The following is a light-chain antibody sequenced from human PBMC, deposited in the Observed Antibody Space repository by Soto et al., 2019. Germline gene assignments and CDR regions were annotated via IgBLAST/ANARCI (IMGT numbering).Light chain of an antibody. V-gene: IGKV3-15*01. CDR1: QSVINN. CDR2: GAS. J-gene: IGKJ1*01. Sequence: EIVMTQSPATLSVSPGEKATLSCRASQSVINNLAWFQQKPGQVPRLLIYGASNRATSVSARFSGSGSGTEFTLTISSLQSEDFAVYYCQQYHYWWTFGQGTKVEIK. CDR3: QQYHYWWT.